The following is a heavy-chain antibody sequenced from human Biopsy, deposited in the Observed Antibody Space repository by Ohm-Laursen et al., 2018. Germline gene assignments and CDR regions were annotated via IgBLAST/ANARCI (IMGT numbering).Heavy chain of an antibody. D-gene: IGHD2-8*01. J-gene: IGHJ4*02. CDR3: ARDPLNGHKHFDY. CDR2: INCKTGAT. V-gene: IGHV1-2*02. CDR1: SYTFTDYN. Sequence: ASVKVSCKASSYTFTDYNIHWMRQAPGQGLEWPGYINCKTGATNYAQKFQGTVTMTRDTSIGTAYLALGSLRSADTAIYYCARDPLNGHKHFDYWGQGSLVTVSS.